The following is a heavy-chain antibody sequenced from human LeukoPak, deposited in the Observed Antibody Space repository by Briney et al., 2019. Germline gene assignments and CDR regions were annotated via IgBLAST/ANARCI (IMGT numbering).Heavy chain of an antibody. Sequence: SETLSLTCTVSAYSISSGYYWGWIRQPPGKGLEWIGSIYHSGSTYYNPSLKSRVTISVDTSKNQFSLKLSSVTAADTTVYYCARAHRLYAFDIWGQGTMVTVSS. CDR1: AYSISSGYY. CDR3: ARAHRLYAFDI. CDR2: IYHSGST. J-gene: IGHJ3*02. D-gene: IGHD2-8*01. V-gene: IGHV4-38-2*02.